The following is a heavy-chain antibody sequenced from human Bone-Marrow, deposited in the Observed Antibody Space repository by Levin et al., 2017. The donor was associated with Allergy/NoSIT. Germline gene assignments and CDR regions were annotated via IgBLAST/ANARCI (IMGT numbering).Heavy chain of an antibody. V-gene: IGHV5-51*01. CDR3: TRQGAFTALTGY. Sequence: GGSLRLSCQASGYTFTSFWIAWVRQMPGKGLEWMGIIYVGGSQIKYSPSFQGRVTISVDKSINTAYLQWSSLQASDTAMYYCTRQGAFTALTGYWGQGTLVTVSS. CDR2: IYVGGSQI. D-gene: IGHD3-9*01. CDR1: GYTFTSFW. J-gene: IGHJ4*02.